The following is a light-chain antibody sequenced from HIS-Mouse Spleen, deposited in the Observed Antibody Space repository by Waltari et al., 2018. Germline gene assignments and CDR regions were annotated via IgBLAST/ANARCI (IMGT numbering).Light chain of an antibody. J-gene: IGLJ3*02. CDR1: KLGDKY. Sequence: SYELTQPPSVSVSPGQTASITCSGDKLGDKYACRYQQKPGQSPVLVIYQDSKRPSGVSNRFSGSKSGNTASLTISGLQAEDEADYYCSSYTSSSTLRVFGGGTKLTVL. CDR3: SSYTSSSTLRV. CDR2: QDS. V-gene: IGLV3-1*01.